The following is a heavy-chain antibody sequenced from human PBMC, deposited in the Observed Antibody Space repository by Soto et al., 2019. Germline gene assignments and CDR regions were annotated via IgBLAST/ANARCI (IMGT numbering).Heavy chain of an antibody. CDR2: IHYSGNT. D-gene: IGHD6-6*01. Sequence: QVQLQESGPGLVKPSETLSLSCSVSGGSISSGGYYWSWIRQHPVKGLEWIAYIHYSGNTYYNPSLKSRVTISVDTSKNQLSLKLSSVTAADTAVYYCARASREVRRGGYYCDSWGQGTRVTVSS. CDR1: GGSISSGGYY. V-gene: IGHV4-31*03. J-gene: IGHJ4*02. CDR3: ARASREVRRGGYYCDS.